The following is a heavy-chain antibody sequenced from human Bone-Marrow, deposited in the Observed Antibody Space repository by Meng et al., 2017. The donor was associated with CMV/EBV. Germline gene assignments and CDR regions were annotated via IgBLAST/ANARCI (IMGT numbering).Heavy chain of an antibody. CDR1: GFSSRRYW. J-gene: IGHJ6*02. CDR2: SNHGGDEE. CDR3: AKDLRGFNIVVVLAAPRGVYYGMDV. V-gene: IGHV3-7*01. Sequence: GGSLRLSCAASGFSSRRYWMGWVRQAPGKGLEWVANSNHGGDEEYYADSVKGRFTISRDNFKNSLYLQMNSLRAEDTAVYYCAKDLRGFNIVVVLAAPRGVYYGMDVWGQGTTVTVSS. D-gene: IGHD2-2*01.